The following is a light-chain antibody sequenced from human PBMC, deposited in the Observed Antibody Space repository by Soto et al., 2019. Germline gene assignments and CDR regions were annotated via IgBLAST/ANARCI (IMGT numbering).Light chain of an antibody. Sequence: DIQMTQSPSSVSASVGDRVTFTCRASQHISSWLAWYQQKPGKAPKLLIAAASILQSGVPSRFSGSGHGTDFTLTISSLQPEDCATYFCQQANTFPFTFGPGTRLEIK. CDR3: QQANTFPFT. CDR2: AAS. J-gene: IGKJ3*01. CDR1: QHISSW. V-gene: IGKV1-12*02.